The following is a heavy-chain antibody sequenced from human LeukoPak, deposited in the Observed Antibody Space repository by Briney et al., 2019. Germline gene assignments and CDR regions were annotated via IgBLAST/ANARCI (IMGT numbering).Heavy chain of an antibody. CDR1: GFTFSDHY. D-gene: IGHD1-26*01. V-gene: IGHV3-11*01. Sequence: GGSLRLSCAASGFTFSDHYMSWIRQAPGKGLEWVSYISSSGTTILYADSVRGRFTISRDNAQNSLYLQMNSLRAEDTAVYYCARRYSGSRAFDIWGQGTMVTVSS. CDR2: ISSSGTTI. CDR3: ARRYSGSRAFDI. J-gene: IGHJ3*02.